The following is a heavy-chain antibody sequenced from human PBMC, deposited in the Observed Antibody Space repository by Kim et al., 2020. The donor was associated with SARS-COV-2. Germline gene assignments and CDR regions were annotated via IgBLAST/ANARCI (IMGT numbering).Heavy chain of an antibody. CDR2: ISSSSSTI. CDR1: GFTFSSYS. CDR3: ARGRYDFWSEYGMDV. D-gene: IGHD3-3*01. V-gene: IGHV3-48*02. J-gene: IGHJ6*02. Sequence: GGSLRLSCAASGFTFSSYSMNWVRQAPGKWLEWVSYISSSSSTIYYADSVKGRFTISRDNAKNSLYLQMNSLRDEDTAVYYCARGRYDFWSEYGMDVWGQGTTVTVSS.